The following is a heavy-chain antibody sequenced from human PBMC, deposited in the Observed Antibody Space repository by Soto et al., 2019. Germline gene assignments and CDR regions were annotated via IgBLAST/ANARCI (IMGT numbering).Heavy chain of an antibody. D-gene: IGHD1-26*01. CDR2: ITNDGSTT. CDR3: TRESNDHYSTSKWAFDY. Sequence: QVQLVESGGGVAQPGRSLRLSCAASGFAFSRFGMHWVRQAPGKGLEWVAVITNDGSTTYFADSVKGRFTISRANSKNTLYLQMSSLRVEDTAVYYCTRESNDHYSTSKWAFDYWGQGALVTVAS. V-gene: IGHV3-30*03. J-gene: IGHJ4*02. CDR1: GFAFSRFG.